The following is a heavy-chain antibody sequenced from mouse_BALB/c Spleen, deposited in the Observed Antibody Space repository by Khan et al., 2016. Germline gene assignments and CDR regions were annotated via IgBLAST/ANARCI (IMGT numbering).Heavy chain of an antibody. D-gene: IGHD1-1*01. J-gene: IGHJ4*01. CDR3: ARHGSSYDYYAMDY. CDR2: IYPGDGDT. CDR1: GYAFSSYW. Sequence: VQLQESGAELVRPGSSVKISCKASGYAFSSYWMNWVKQRPGQGLEWIGQIYPGDGDTNYNGKFKGKATLTADKSSSTAYMQRSSLTSEDSAVYFCARHGSSYDYYAMDYWGQGTSVTVSS. V-gene: IGHV1-80*01.